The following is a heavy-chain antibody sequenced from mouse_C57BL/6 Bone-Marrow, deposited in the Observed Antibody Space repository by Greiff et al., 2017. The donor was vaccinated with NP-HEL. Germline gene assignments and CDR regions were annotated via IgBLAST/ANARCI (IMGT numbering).Heavy chain of an antibody. CDR3: AYGRGAVDY. CDR1: GYTFTSYW. CDR2: IDPSDSYT. D-gene: IGHD1-2*01. Sequence: QVQLKQPGAELVRPGTSVKLSCKASGYTFTSYWMHWVKQRPGQGLEWIGVIDPSDSYTNYNQKFKGKATLTVDTSSSTAYMQLSSLTSEDSAVYYCAYGRGAVDYWGQGTPDTVSS. J-gene: IGHJ4*01. V-gene: IGHV1-59*01.